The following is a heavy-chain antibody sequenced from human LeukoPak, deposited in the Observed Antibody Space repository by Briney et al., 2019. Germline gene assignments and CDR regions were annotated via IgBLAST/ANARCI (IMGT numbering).Heavy chain of an antibody. J-gene: IGHJ3*02. CDR1: GFTVSSNY. CDR3: ARRTMPHAFDI. V-gene: IGHV3-53*01. CDR2: IYSGGST. D-gene: IGHD2-2*01. Sequence: PGGSLRPSCAVSGFTVSSNYMSWVRQAPGKGLEWVAIIYSGGSTYYADSVKGRFTFSRDNSNNTLYLQMNSLRAEDTAMYYCARRTMPHAFDIWGQGTMVTVSS.